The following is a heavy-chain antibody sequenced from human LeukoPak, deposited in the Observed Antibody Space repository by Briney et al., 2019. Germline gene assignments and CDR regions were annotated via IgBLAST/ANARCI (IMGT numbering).Heavy chain of an antibody. J-gene: IGHJ4*02. D-gene: IGHD3-22*01. CDR2: INHSGST. CDR3: ARRGRTYYYDSSGYPFDY. CDR1: GGSISSSTW. Sequence: SGTLSLTCAVSGGSISSSTWWSWVRQPPGKGLEWIGEINHSGSTNYNPSLKSRVTISVDTSKNQFSLKLSSVTAADTAVYYCARRGRTYYYDSSGYPFDYWGQGTLVTVSS. V-gene: IGHV4-4*02.